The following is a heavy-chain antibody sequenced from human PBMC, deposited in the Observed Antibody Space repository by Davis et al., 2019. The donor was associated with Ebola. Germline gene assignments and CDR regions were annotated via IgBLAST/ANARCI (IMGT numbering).Heavy chain of an antibody. CDR2: TSYDGSSK. D-gene: IGHD2-15*01. CDR1: GFTFSYYG. V-gene: IGHV3-30*18. Sequence: GGSLRLSCAVSGFTFSYYGMHWVRQAPGKGLEWVALTSYDGSSKYYADSGKGRFTISRENSKNTLYLQMNSLRAEDAAVYYCAKERLMGVVVVAATQGMDVWGQGTTVTVSS. CDR3: AKERLMGVVVVAATQGMDV. J-gene: IGHJ6*02.